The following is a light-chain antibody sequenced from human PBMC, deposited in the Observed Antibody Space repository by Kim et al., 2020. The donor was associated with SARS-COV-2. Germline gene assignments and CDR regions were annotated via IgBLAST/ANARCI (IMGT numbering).Light chain of an antibody. J-gene: IGKJ1*01. CDR1: QSVSSRY. V-gene: IGKV3-20*01. CDR2: AAS. Sequence: EIVLTQSPGTLSLSPGERATLSCKASQSVSSRYLVWYQQKPGQAPRLVIYAASSRATGIPQRFSGSGSGTDFSLTISRLEPEDFAVYYCHQYDDSVRTFGPGTKLEI. CDR3: HQYDDSVRT.